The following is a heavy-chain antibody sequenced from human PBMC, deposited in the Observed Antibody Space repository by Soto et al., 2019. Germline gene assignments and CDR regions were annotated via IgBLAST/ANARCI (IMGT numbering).Heavy chain of an antibody. CDR3: ARGDTLYYDFWSGYYTGSGYYGMDV. Sequence: QVQLVESGGGVVQPGRSLRLSCAASGFTFSSYAMHWVRQAPGKGLEWVAVISYDGSNKYYADSVKGRFTISRDNSMNTLYLQMNSLRAEDTAVYYCARGDTLYYDFWSGYYTGSGYYGMDVWGQGTTVTVSS. J-gene: IGHJ6*02. CDR2: ISYDGSNK. CDR1: GFTFSSYA. V-gene: IGHV3-30-3*01. D-gene: IGHD3-3*01.